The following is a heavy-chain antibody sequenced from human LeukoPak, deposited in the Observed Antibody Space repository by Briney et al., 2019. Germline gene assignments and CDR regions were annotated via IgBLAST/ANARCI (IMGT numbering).Heavy chain of an antibody. Sequence: SETLSLTCTVSGGSISSYYWSWIRQPAGKGLEWIGRIYSSGSTTYNPSLKSRVTMSVDTSKNQFSLKVTSVTAADTAVYYCARDSGTTGEVKFDPWGQGTLVTVS. J-gene: IGHJ5*02. D-gene: IGHD3-10*01. CDR3: ARDSGTTGEVKFDP. V-gene: IGHV4-4*07. CDR2: IYSSGST. CDR1: GGSISSYY.